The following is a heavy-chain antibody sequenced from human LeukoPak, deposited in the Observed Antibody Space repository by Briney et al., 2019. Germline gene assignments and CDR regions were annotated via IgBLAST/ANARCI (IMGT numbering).Heavy chain of an antibody. D-gene: IGHD3-10*01. Sequence: HPGGSLRLSCAASGFTFDDYAMHWVRQAPGKGLEWVSGISWNSGSIGYVDSVKGRFTISRDNTKNSLFLQMNSLRPEDMALYYCAKALFGSGSLSAFEIWGQGTMVSVSS. CDR3: AKALFGSGSLSAFEI. CDR1: GFTFDDYA. CDR2: ISWNSGSI. J-gene: IGHJ3*02. V-gene: IGHV3-9*03.